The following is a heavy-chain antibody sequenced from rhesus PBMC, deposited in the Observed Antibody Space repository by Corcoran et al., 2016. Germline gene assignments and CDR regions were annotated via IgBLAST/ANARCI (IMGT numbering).Heavy chain of an antibody. CDR2: ISNHYGTT. CDR3: AKDLQLLY. J-gene: IGHJ4*01. V-gene: IGHV3S5*01. CDR1: GFTFRNFG. D-gene: IGHD1-44*01. Sequence: VQLVESGGGLVQPGGSLRLPCAASGFTFRNFGLCWVRQAPGKGLEWVSYISNHYGTTYYAESLKGRFTISRDNSKNTLFLEVNNLRVEDTAVYYCAKDLQLLYWGQGVLVTVSS.